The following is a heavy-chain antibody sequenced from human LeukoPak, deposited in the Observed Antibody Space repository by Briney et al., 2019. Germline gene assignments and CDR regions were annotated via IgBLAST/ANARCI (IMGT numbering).Heavy chain of an antibody. J-gene: IGHJ1*01. D-gene: IGHD3-9*01. V-gene: IGHV3-23*01. CDR2: ISGSGGST. Sequence: TGGSLRLSCAASGFTFSSYAMSWVRQAPGKGLEWVSAISGSGGSTYYADSVKGRFTISRDNSKNTLYLQMNSLRAEDTAVYYCAKKWLLTDRAEYFQHWGQGTLVTVSS. CDR3: AKKWLLTDRAEYFQH. CDR1: GFTFSSYA.